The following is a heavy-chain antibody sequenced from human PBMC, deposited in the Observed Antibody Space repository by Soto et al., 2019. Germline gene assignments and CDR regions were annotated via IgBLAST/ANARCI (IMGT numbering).Heavy chain of an antibody. CDR2: ISSSSSYI. CDR1: GFTFSSYS. J-gene: IGHJ5*02. Sequence: GGSLRLSCAASGFTFSSYSMNWVRQAPGKGLEWVSSISSSSSYIYYADSVKGRFTISRDNAKNSLYLQMNSLRAEDTAVYYCARAGLAYYDFWSGYLPRGWFDPWGQGTLVTVSS. CDR3: ARAGLAYYDFWSGYLPRGWFDP. V-gene: IGHV3-21*01. D-gene: IGHD3-3*01.